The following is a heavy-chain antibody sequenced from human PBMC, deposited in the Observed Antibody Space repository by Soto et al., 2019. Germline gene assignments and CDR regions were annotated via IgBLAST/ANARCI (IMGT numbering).Heavy chain of an antibody. CDR2: IYHSGST. CDR3: ARGIRGGDFDY. Sequence: SETLSLTCAVSGGSISSGGYSWSWIRQPPGKGLEWIGYIYHSGSTYYNPSLKSRVTISVDRSKNQFSLKLSSVTAADTAVYYCARGIRGGDFDYWGQGTLVTVSS. V-gene: IGHV4-30-2*01. J-gene: IGHJ4*02. D-gene: IGHD2-21*01. CDR1: GGSISSGGYS.